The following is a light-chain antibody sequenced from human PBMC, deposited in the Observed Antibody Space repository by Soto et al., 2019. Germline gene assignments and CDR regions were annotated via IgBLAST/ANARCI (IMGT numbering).Light chain of an antibody. CDR2: TAS. CDR3: QQSYSSTRT. V-gene: IGKV1-39*01. J-gene: IGKJ1*01. Sequence: DIQMTQSPSSLSASVGDRVTITCRASQSISTYLNWYQQKPGKAPKLLIYTASTLQSGVPSRFSGRGSRTDFTLTISSLHPEDFATYYCQQSYSSTRTFGQGTKVEVK. CDR1: QSISTY.